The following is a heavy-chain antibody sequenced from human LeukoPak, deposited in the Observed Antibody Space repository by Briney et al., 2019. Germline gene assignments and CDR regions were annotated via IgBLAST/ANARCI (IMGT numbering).Heavy chain of an antibody. CDR1: GYTFTSYD. J-gene: IGHJ5*02. CDR2: MNPNSGNT. D-gene: IGHD2-15*01. CDR3: ARAGHPYCSGGSCTDNWFDP. V-gene: IGHV1-8*03. Sequence: SVKVSCKASGYTFTSYDINWVRQATGQGLEWMGWMNPNSGNTGYAQKFQGRVTITRNTSISTAYMELSSLRSEDTAVYYCARAGHPYCSGGSCTDNWFDPWGQGTLVTVSS.